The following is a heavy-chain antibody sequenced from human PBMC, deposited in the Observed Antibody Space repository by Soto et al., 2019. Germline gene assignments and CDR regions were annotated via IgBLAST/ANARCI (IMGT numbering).Heavy chain of an antibody. D-gene: IGHD3-3*01. V-gene: IGHV3-15*01. Sequence: PGGSLRLSCAASGFTFSNAWMSWVRQAPGKGLEWVGRIKSKTDGGTTDYAAPVKGRFTISRDDSKNTLYLQMNSLKTEDTAVYYCTTDGGPLGYYDFWSGYYAAVYYGMDVWGQGTTVTVSS. J-gene: IGHJ6*02. CDR3: TTDGGPLGYYDFWSGYYAAVYYGMDV. CDR1: GFTFSNAW. CDR2: IKSKTDGGTT.